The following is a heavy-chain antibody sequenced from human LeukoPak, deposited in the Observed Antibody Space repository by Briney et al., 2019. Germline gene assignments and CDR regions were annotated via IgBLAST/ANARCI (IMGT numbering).Heavy chain of an antibody. CDR1: GYGFTSYW. CDR2: IYPGDSDT. D-gene: IGHD6-13*01. Sequence: GESLKISCKGSGYGFTSYWIGWVRQMPGKGLEWMGIIYPGDSDTRYSPSFQGQVTISADKSISTAYLQWSSLKASDTAMYYCARRAAAAGTFGLTWFDPWGQGTLVTVSS. CDR3: ARRAAAAGTFGLTWFDP. V-gene: IGHV5-51*01. J-gene: IGHJ5*02.